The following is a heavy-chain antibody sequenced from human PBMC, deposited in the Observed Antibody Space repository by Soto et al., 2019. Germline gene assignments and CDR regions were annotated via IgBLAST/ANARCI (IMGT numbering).Heavy chain of an antibody. CDR3: AKDLGVLVYYGMDV. CDR2: ISGSGGST. CDR1: GFTFSSYA. J-gene: IGHJ6*02. V-gene: IGHV3-23*01. Sequence: PGGSLRLSCAASGFTFSSYAMSWVRQAPGKGLEWVSAISGSGGSTYYADSVKGRFTISRDNSKNTLYLQMNSLRAEDTAVYYCAKDLGVLVYYGMDVWGQGTTVTVSS. D-gene: IGHD3-16*01.